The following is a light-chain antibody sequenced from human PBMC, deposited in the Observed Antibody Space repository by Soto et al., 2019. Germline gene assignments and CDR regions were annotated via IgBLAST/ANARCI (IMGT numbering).Light chain of an antibody. J-gene: IGLJ3*02. CDR2: EVN. CDR1: SSDVGDYNY. Sequence: QSALTQPPSASGSPGQSVTISCTGSSSDVGDYNYVSWYQQRPGKAPKFIIYEVNYRPSGLPDRFSGSKSGNTASLTGSGLQAEDEADYYCSSYAGSNNWVFGGGTKLTVL. CDR3: SSYAGSNNWV. V-gene: IGLV2-8*01.